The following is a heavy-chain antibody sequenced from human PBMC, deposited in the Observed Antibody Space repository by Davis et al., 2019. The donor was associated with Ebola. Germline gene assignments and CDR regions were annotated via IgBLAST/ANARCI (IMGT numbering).Heavy chain of an antibody. CDR2: INAANGDT. D-gene: IGHD3-10*01. J-gene: IGHJ4*02. CDR1: GYIFNRYP. V-gene: IGHV1-3*01. Sequence: ASVNVSCQASGYIFNRYPVHWVRQDGGQGLEWMGFINAANGDTGYSQKFRGRVTITRDTSASTVYMEMRNLRSEDTAGYYCVRQEYYGAGIYSFDYWGQGPLVTVSS. CDR3: VRQEYYGAGIYSFDY.